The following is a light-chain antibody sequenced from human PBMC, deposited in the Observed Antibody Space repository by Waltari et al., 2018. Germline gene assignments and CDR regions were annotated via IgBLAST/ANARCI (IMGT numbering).Light chain of an antibody. J-gene: IGLJ3*02. V-gene: IGLV6-57*01. CDR2: EDN. Sequence: NFMLTQPLSVSESPGKTVTISCTRSSGSIATNYVQWYQQRPGSSPTAVIYEDNQRPSGLPDRFSGSIDSSSNSASLTISGLKTEDEADYYCQSYDNRNHWVFGGGTKLTVL. CDR1: SGSIATNY. CDR3: QSYDNRNHWV.